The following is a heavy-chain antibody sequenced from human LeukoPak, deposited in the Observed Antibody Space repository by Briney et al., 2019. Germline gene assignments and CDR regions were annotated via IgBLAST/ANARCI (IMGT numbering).Heavy chain of an antibody. CDR3: TKAKYYYDSSGYYYESGAFDI. J-gene: IGHJ3*02. Sequence: PGGSLRLSCAASGFTFNNYAMTWVRQAPGKGLEWVSAISGSGGSTNYADSVKGRFTISRDNSKNTLYLQMNSLRAEDTAVYYCTKAKYYYDSSGYYYESGAFDIWGQGTMVTVSS. V-gene: IGHV3-23*01. CDR2: ISGSGGST. D-gene: IGHD3-22*01. CDR1: GFTFNNYA.